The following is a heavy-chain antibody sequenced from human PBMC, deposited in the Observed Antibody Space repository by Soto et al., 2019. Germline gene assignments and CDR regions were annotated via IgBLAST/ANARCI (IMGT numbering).Heavy chain of an antibody. Sequence: PSETLSLTCTVSGGSISSGGYYWSWIRQHPGKGLEWIGYIYYSGSTYYNPSLKSRVAISVDTSKNQFSLKLSSVTAADTAVYYCARLAPTPRHLIRRTPGFFFDYWGQGTLVTVSS. V-gene: IGHV4-31*03. CDR2: IYYSGST. D-gene: IGHD1-7*01. CDR3: ARLAPTPRHLIRRTPGFFFDY. CDR1: GGSISSGGYY. J-gene: IGHJ4*02.